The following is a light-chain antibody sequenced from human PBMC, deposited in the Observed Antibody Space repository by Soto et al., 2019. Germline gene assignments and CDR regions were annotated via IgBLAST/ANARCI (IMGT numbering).Light chain of an antibody. CDR3: QQSYSTPIT. J-gene: IGKJ5*01. CDR2: AAS. V-gene: IGKV1-39*01. CDR1: QSISSY. Sequence: DIQMTQSPSSLSESVGDRVTITCRASQSISSYLNWYQQKPGKAPKLLIYAASSLQSGVPSRFSGSGSGTDFTLTISSLQPEDFATYYCQQSYSTPITFGKGTRLEIK.